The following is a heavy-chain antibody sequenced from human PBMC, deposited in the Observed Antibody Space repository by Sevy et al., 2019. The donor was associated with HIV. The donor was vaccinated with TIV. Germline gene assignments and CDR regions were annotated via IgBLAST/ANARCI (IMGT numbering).Heavy chain of an antibody. CDR1: GFTFSNYA. V-gene: IGHV3-23*01. J-gene: IGHJ3*01. CDR3: AKDRARVVGDAFDL. Sequence: GGSLRLSCAVSGFTFSNYAMSWVRQAPGNGLEWVSAIVGSGGSSYYAESVKGLFIISRDNSKNTLSLQMNSLRGEDTAVYYCAKDRARVVGDAFDLWGQGAMVTVSS. D-gene: IGHD1-26*01. CDR2: IVGSGGSS.